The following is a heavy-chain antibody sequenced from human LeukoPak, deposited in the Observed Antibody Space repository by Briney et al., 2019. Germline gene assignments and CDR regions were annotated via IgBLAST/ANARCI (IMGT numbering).Heavy chain of an antibody. Sequence: SGTLSLTCAVSGGSISSSNWWHWVRQPPGKGLEWIGEIYHSGSTNYNPSLKSRLTISVDNSKNHFSLKLNSVTAADTAIYYCARGRGASFDYWGQGTLVTVSS. V-gene: IGHV4-4*02. CDR3: ARGRGASFDY. J-gene: IGHJ4*02. CDR1: GGSISSSNW. CDR2: IYHSGST.